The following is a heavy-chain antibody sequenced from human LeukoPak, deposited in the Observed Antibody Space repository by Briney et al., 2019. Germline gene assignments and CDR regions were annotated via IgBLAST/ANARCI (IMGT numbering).Heavy chain of an antibody. Sequence: GASVKVSCKASGYTFTSYYIHWVRQAPGQGLEWMGLINPSGGSTTYAQKFQGRVTMTRDTSTSTVYMELSSLRPEDTAMYYCTSGTVQRYWGQGTLVTVSS. J-gene: IGHJ4*02. D-gene: IGHD2-8*02. CDR2: INPSGGST. CDR1: GYTFTSYY. CDR3: TSGTVQRY. V-gene: IGHV1-46*01.